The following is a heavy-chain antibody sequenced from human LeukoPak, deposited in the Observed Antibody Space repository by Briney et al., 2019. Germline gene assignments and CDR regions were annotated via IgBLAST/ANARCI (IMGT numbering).Heavy chain of an antibody. CDR2: ISRSSSNI. D-gene: IGHD3-22*01. J-gene: IGHJ4*02. CDR3: ARGAITMIVVAMGD. V-gene: IGHV3-48*03. Sequence: GGSLRLSRAASGFIFSSYEMSWVRQAPGKGLEWVSYISRSSSNIYYADSVKGRFTISRDNAKNSLYLQMNSLRAEDTAVYYCARGAITMIVVAMGDWGQGTLVTVSS. CDR1: GFIFSSYE.